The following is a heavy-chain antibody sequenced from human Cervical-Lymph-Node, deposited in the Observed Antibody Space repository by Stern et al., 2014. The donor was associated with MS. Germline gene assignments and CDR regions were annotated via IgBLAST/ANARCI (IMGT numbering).Heavy chain of an antibody. CDR2: ISNDGRDK. J-gene: IGHJ4*02. V-gene: IGHV3-30*04. D-gene: IGHD1-26*01. Sequence: VQLVESGGGVVQPGRSLRLSCGASGFVFRRYALHWVRQAPGKGLEWVALISNDGRDKYYTDSVNGRFTVSRDNSNNTVDLEMNSLRLEDTAVYYCAKGGSGSYLDWGQGSLVTVSS. CDR1: GFVFRRYA. CDR3: AKGGSGSYLD.